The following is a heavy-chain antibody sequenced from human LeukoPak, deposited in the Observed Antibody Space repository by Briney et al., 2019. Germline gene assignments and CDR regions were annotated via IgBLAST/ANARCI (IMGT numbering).Heavy chain of an antibody. CDR2: IYYSGST. CDR1: GGSISSSSYY. J-gene: IGHJ3*02. D-gene: IGHD2-21*02. V-gene: IGHV4-39*07. CDR3: ARVAWTATLLDAFDI. Sequence: SETLSLTCTVSGGSISSSSYYWGWIRQPPGKGLEWIGSIYYSGSTYYNPSLKSRVTISVDTSKNQFSLKLSSVTAADTAVYYCARVAWTATLLDAFDIWGQGTMVTVSS.